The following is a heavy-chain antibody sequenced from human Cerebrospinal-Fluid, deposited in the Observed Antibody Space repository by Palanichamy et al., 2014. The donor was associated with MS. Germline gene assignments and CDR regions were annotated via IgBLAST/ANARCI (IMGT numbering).Heavy chain of an antibody. Sequence: EVQLVESGGGSVRPGRSLRLSCTASGFTFEDYDMSWVRQAPGKGLEWVGFIRSKAYSGTVEYAASVKGRITISRDNSKSIVYLQLNSLKTEDTAVYYCTRDGYMLAVAGAFDYWGQGTPVTVSS. V-gene: IGHV3-49*04. CDR2: IRSKAYSGTV. J-gene: IGHJ4*02. D-gene: IGHD6-19*01. CDR3: TRDGYMLAVAGAFDY. CDR1: GFTFEDYD.